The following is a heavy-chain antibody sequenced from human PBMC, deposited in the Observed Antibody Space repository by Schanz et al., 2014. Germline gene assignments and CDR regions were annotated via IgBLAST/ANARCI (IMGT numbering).Heavy chain of an antibody. J-gene: IGHJ6*02. V-gene: IGHV1-69*04. CDR3: ARDGGEVVRGVIEGVNHYYYGMDV. CDR1: GYTFTSYG. D-gene: IGHD3-10*01. CDR2: IIPSLGLA. Sequence: QVQLVQSGAEVKKPGASVKVSCKASGYTFTSYGINWVRQAPGQGLEWMGRIIPSLGLAKYEQKFQDKVTITADTSTTTAYMELSSLRSEDTAVYYCARDGGEVVRGVIEGVNHYYYGMDVWGQGTTVTVSS.